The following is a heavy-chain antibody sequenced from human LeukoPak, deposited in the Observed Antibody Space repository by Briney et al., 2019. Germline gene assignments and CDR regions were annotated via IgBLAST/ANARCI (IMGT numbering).Heavy chain of an antibody. CDR1: GFSFSSHA. Sequence: GGSLRLSCAASGFSFSSHAIHWVRQAPRQGLEWVAVIWYDGTYKYYADSVKGRFTISRDNSENTLFLQMDSLRAEDSAIYYCARERSTSRLYFGMDVWGQGTTVTISS. CDR2: IWYDGTYK. D-gene: IGHD2/OR15-2a*01. J-gene: IGHJ6*02. V-gene: IGHV3-33*01. CDR3: ARERSTSRLYFGMDV.